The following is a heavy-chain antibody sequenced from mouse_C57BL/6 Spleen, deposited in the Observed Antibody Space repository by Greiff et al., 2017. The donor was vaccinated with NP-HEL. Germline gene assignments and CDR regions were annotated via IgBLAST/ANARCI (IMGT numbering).Heavy chain of an antibody. CDR2: SRNKANDYTT. Sequence: EVKLVESGGGLVQSGRSLRLSCATSGFTFSDFYMEWVRQAPGKGLEWIAASRNKANDYTTEYSASVKGRFIVSRDTSQSILYLQMNALRAEDTAIYYCARGRWLLPLAWFAYWGQGTLVTVSA. D-gene: IGHD2-3*01. CDR3: ARGRWLLPLAWFAY. J-gene: IGHJ3*01. V-gene: IGHV7-1*01. CDR1: GFTFSDFY.